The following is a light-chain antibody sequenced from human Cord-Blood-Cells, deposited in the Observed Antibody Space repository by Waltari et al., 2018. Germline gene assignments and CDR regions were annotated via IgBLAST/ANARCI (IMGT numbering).Light chain of an antibody. CDR3: CSYAGSSTLV. CDR2: EGS. CDR1: SSDVGSSNL. V-gene: IGLV2-23*01. Sequence: QSALPQPASVSGSPGQSITISCTGTSSDVGSSNLVSWYQQHPGKAPKLMIYEGSKWPSGVSNRFSGSKSGNTASLTISGLQAEDEADYYCCSYAGSSTLVFGGGTKLTVL. J-gene: IGLJ2*01.